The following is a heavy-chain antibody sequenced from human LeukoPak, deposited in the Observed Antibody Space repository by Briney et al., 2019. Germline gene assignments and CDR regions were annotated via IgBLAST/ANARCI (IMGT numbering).Heavy chain of an antibody. V-gene: IGHV3-23*01. CDR2: ISGSGGST. Sequence: GGSLRLSCAASGFTFSSYAMSWVRQAPGKGLEWVSAISGSGGSTCYADSVKGRFTISRDNSKNTLYLQMNSLRAEDTAVYYCAKDVGRATDAFDIWGQGTMVTVSS. CDR1: GFTFSSYA. CDR3: AKDVGRATDAFDI. J-gene: IGHJ3*02.